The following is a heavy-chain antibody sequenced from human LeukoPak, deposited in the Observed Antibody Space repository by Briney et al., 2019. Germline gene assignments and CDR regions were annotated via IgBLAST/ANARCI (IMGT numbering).Heavy chain of an antibody. V-gene: IGHV1-69*04. CDR3: AREDYDSSGNPFDY. J-gene: IGHJ4*02. D-gene: IGHD3-22*01. Sequence: SVKVSCKASGGTSSSYTISWVRQAPGQGLEWMGRIIPILGIANYAQKFQGRVTITADKSTSTAYMELSSLRSEDTAVYYCAREDYDSSGNPFDYWGQGTLVTVSS. CDR2: IIPILGIA. CDR1: GGTSSSYT.